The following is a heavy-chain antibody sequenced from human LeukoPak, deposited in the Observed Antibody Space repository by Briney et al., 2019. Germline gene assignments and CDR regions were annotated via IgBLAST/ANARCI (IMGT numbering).Heavy chain of an antibody. J-gene: IGHJ6*02. Sequence: ASVKVSCKVSGYTLTELSMHWVRQAPGKGLEWMGGFDPEDGETIYAQKFQGRVTITADESTSTAYMELSSLRSEDTAVYYCARGEQQLAPLYYYYGMDVWGQGTTVTVSS. CDR2: FDPEDGET. CDR3: ARGEQQLAPLYYYYGMDV. V-gene: IGHV1-24*01. D-gene: IGHD6-13*01. CDR1: GYTLTELS.